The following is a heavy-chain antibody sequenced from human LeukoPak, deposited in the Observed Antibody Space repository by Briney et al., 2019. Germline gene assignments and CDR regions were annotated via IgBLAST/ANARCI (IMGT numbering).Heavy chain of an antibody. Sequence: PPETLSLTCAVYGGSLSGYYWTWIRQPPGKGLEWIGEINHSGSTNYNPSLKSRVTISVDTSKSQFSLKLSSVTAADTAVYYCARTIAVAGTLYYYCGMDVWGKGTTVTVSS. CDR1: GGSLSGYY. CDR3: ARTIAVAGTLYYYCGMDV. CDR2: INHSGST. D-gene: IGHD6-19*01. J-gene: IGHJ6*04. V-gene: IGHV4-34*01.